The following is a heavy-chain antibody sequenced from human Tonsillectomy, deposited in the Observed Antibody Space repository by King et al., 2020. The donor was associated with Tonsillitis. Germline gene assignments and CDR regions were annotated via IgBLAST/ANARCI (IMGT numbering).Heavy chain of an antibody. CDR1: GITFSSYW. D-gene: IGHD3-16*01. V-gene: IGHV3-7*03. J-gene: IGHJ3*01. CDR2: IKQDGSEK. Sequence: VQLVESGGGLVQPGGSLRLSCAASGITFSSYWMSWVRQTPGKGLEWVANIKQDGSEKYYVDSVKGRFTISRDNAKNSLYLHMNSLRAEDMAVYYCATTSGPGGTFDFWGRGTMVTVSS. CDR3: ATTSGPGGTFDF.